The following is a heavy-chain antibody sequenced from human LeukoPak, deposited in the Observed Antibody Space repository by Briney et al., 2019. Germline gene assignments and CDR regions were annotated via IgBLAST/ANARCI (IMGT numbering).Heavy chain of an antibody. CDR3: ARAPPPPRGSGSYYNVYYYYMDV. J-gene: IGHJ6*03. CDR1: RFTFSSYW. D-gene: IGHD3-10*01. Sequence: PGGSLRLSCAASRFTFSSYWMSWVRQAPGKGLEWVANIKQDGSEKYYVDSVKGRFTISRDNAKNSLYLQMNSLRAEDTAVYYCARAPPPPRGSGSYYNVYYYYMDVWGKGTTVTVSS. V-gene: IGHV3-7*01. CDR2: IKQDGSEK.